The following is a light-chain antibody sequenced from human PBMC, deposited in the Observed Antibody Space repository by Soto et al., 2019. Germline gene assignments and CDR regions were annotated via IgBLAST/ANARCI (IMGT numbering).Light chain of an antibody. J-gene: IGKJ4*01. V-gene: IGKV3-20*01. Sequence: EIGLTQSPGTLSLSPGGRATLSCRASQSVRSSYLAWYQQRPGQAPRLLIFGASFRATGIPDRFSGSGSGTDFTLTISRLEPEDFAVYYCQHYGSPLTFGGGPKVEIK. CDR3: QHYGSPLT. CDR1: QSVRSSY. CDR2: GAS.